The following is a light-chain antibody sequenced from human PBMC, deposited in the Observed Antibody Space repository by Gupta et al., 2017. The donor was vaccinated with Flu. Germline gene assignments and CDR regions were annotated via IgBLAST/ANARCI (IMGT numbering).Light chain of an antibody. CDR2: DVS. CDR1: QSVSGY. CDR3: QQCACVPLT. V-gene: IGKV1-39*01. J-gene: IGKJ4*01. Sequence: DIQMTQSPSSLSASVGDRVTITCRASQSVSGYVNWYQQRPGKAPKLLISDVSKLQSGVPSTFSGSGSGTDFTLTISNRQPEDSATYYCQQCACVPLTFGGGTKVDIK.